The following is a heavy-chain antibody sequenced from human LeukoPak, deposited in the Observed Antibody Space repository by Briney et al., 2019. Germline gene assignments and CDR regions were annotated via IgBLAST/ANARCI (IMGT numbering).Heavy chain of an antibody. CDR1: GGSISSYY. J-gene: IGHJ4*02. D-gene: IGHD2-2*01. CDR2: IYTSGST. V-gene: IGHV4-4*07. CDR3: ARDLAGWIPADPRTVTADY. Sequence: SETLSLTCTVSGGSISSYYWSWIRQPAGKGLEWIGRIYTSGSTNYNPSLKSRVTMSVDPSKNQFSLKLSSVTAADTAVYYCARDLAGWIPADPRTVTADYWGQGTLVTVSS.